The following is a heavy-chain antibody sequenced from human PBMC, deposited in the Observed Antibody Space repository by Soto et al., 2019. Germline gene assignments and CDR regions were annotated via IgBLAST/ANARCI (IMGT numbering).Heavy chain of an antibody. V-gene: IGHV3-23*01. CDR3: AKDRHYGSGTYSDSYLDY. CDR1: GFTFNSYA. D-gene: IGHD3-10*01. J-gene: IGHJ4*02. Sequence: PGGSLRLSWGGSGFTFNSYAMTWVRQAPEKGLEWVSAISGSGGTTYYANSVKGRFTISRDQSKDTLYLQMNSLRAEDTAIYYCAKDRHYGSGTYSDSYLDYWGQGTLVTVSS. CDR2: ISGSGGTT.